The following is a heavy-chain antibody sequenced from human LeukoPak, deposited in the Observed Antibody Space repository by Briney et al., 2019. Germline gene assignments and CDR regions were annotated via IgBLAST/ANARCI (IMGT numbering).Heavy chain of an antibody. J-gene: IGHJ5*02. CDR3: ARDLGTDTGFTNRFDL. CDR2: IGNNFKT. V-gene: IGHV3-13*01. Sequence: GGSLRLSCTASGFTFSAFEMHWVRQPTGKGLEWVSAIGNNFKTYYLDSVRGRFTISRENAKNSLYLQMNSLRAGDTAVYYCARDLGTDTGFTNRFDLWGRGTLVTVSS. D-gene: IGHD2-8*02. CDR1: GFTFSAFE.